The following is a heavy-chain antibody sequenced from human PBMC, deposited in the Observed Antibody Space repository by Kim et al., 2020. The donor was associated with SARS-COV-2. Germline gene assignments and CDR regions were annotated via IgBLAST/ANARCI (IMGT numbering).Heavy chain of an antibody. D-gene: IGHD3-10*01. CDR3: ARERGGFGSFDP. Sequence: SETLSLTCTVSGGSISSSCYYWGWIRQPPGKGLEWIGSIYYSGSTYYNPSLKSRVTISVDTSKNQFSLKLSSVTAADTAVYYCARERGGFGSFDPWGQGT. V-gene: IGHV4-39*07. J-gene: IGHJ5*02. CDR2: IYYSGST. CDR1: GGSISSSCYY.